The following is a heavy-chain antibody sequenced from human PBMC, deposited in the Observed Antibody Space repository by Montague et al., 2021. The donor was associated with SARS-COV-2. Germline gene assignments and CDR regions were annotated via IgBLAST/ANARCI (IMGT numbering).Heavy chain of an antibody. CDR1: GGSFSSYY. V-gene: IGHV4-34*01. CDR2: INHSGST. Sequence: SETLSLTCAVYGGSFSSYYWSWIRQPPGKGLEWIGEINHSGSTNYNPSLKSRVTISVDTSKNQFSLKLSSVTAADTAVYYCARGRTDLGAYYDFWSGYYWSGQNWFDPWGQGTLVTVSS. D-gene: IGHD3-3*01. J-gene: IGHJ5*02. CDR3: ARGRTDLGAYYDFWSGYYWSGQNWFDP.